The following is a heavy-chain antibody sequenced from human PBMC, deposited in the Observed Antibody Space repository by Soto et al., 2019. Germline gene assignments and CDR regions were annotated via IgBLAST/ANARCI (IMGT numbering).Heavy chain of an antibody. CDR2: ISGTGDST. D-gene: IGHD6-25*01. J-gene: IGHJ6*02. V-gene: IGHV3-23*01. Sequence: RLSCAASGFTFSIYAMTWVRQAPGKGLECVSGISGTGDSTYYADSVKGRFTIPRDNSKNTLSLQMNSLTAEDTALYFCAKGSGQYPYYNGMDVWGRGTTVTVSS. CDR1: GFTFSIYA. CDR3: AKGSGQYPYYNGMDV.